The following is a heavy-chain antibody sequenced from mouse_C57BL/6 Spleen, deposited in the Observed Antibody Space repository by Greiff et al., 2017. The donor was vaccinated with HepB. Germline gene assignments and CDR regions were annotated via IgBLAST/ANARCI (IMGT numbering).Heavy chain of an antibody. CDR1: GYTFTSYW. Sequence: VQLQQPGAELVKPGASVKLSCKASGYTFTSYWMHWVKQRPGRGLEWIGRIDPNSGGTKYNEKFKSKATLTVDTPSSTAYMQLSSLTSEDSAVLDCAGSGVYDGYLAWFDYWGQGTLVTVSA. V-gene: IGHV1-72*01. CDR2: IDPNSGGT. J-gene: IGHJ3*01. CDR3: AGSGVYDGYLAWFDY. D-gene: IGHD2-3*01.